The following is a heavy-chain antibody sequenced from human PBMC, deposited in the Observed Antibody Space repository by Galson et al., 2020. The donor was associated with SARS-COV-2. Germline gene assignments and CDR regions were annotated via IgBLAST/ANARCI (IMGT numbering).Heavy chain of an antibody. J-gene: IGHJ4*02. V-gene: IGHV4-59*01. D-gene: IGHD3-3*01. CDR1: GGSISSYY. CDR2: IYYSGST. Sequence: SETLSLTSTVSGGSISSYYWSWIRQPPGKGLEWIGYIYYSGSTNYNPSLKSRVTISVDTSKNQFSLKLSSVTAADTAVYYCARGITIFGVVIKPFDYWGQGTLVTVSS. CDR3: ARGITIFGVVIKPFDY.